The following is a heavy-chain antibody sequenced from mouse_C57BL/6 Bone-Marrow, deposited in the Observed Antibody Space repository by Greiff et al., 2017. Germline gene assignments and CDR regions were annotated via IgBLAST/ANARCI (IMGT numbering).Heavy chain of an antibody. J-gene: IGHJ1*03. CDR3: TTRGYYGSSSLYWYFDV. CDR1: GFNIKDDY. Sequence: VQLQQSGAELVRPGASVKLSCTASGFNIKDDYMHWVKQRPEQGLEWIGWIAPSNGDTEYASTFQGKATITADTSSNTAYLQLSSLTSEDTAVYYCTTRGYYGSSSLYWYFDVWGTGTTVTVSS. D-gene: IGHD1-1*01. V-gene: IGHV14-4*01. CDR2: IAPSNGDT.